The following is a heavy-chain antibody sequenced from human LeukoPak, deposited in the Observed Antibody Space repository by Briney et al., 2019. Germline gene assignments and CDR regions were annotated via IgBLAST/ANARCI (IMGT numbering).Heavy chain of an antibody. D-gene: IGHD3-22*01. CDR3: ARKSGSSGYPFDY. CDR1: GFSFSSYS. V-gene: IGHV3-48*04. CDR2: ITSSSNAI. Sequence: PGGSLRLSCAASGFSFSSYSMNWVRQAPGKGLEWVSYITSSSNAIYYADSVKGRSTISRDNAKNSLYLQMNSLRAEDTAVYYCARKSGSSGYPFDYWGQGVLVSVSS. J-gene: IGHJ4*02.